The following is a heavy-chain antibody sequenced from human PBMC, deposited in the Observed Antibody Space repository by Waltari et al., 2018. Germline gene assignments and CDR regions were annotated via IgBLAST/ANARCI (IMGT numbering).Heavy chain of an antibody. Sequence: VQLQESGPGLVKPSGILSPTCAVSGHSMSNNYWGSWVRQPPGKGLEWIGQIHRSGKANYNPSLESRVTVSIDTSNSQLSLKVTSATTADTAVYYCARDRGKGLYLDSWGQGTLVTVSP. CDR2: IHRSGKA. V-gene: IGHV4-4*02. J-gene: IGHJ4*02. CDR1: GHSMSNNYW. CDR3: ARDRGKGLYLDS. D-gene: IGHD2-15*01.